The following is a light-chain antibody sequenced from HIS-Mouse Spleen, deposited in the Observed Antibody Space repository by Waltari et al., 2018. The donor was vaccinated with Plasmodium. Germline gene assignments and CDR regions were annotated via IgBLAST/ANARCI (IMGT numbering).Light chain of an antibody. CDR2: AAS. CDR1: QSISSY. J-gene: IGKJ1*01. V-gene: IGKV1-39*01. Sequence: DIQMTQSPSSLSASVGDRVTITCRASQSISSYLNWYQQKPGKAPKLLIYAASSLQSGVPSRFSGSGSGTDFTLTIRSLQPEDFATYYCQQNYNTWTFGQGTKVEIK. CDR3: QQNYNTWT.